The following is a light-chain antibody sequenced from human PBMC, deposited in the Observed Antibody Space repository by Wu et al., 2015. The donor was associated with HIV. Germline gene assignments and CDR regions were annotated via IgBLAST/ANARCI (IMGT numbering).Light chain of an antibody. J-gene: IGKJ5*01. CDR3: QQYGGSPPVT. V-gene: IGKV3-20*01. Sequence: TVXCRASQRIDSRSLAWYQQRLGQAPRLLISAASNRAAGIPDRFNGSGSGTDFILTISRLEPEDSAVYFCQQYGGSPPVTFGQGTRLEIK. CDR1: QRIDSRS. CDR2: AAS.